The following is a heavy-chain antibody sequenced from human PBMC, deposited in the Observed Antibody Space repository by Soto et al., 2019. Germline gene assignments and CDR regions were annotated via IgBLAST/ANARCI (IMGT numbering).Heavy chain of an antibody. V-gene: IGHV4-59*01. CDR2: IYYSGST. CDR3: ASFRSGYSGFDY. CDR1: GGSISSYY. J-gene: IGHJ4*02. D-gene: IGHD3-3*01. Sequence: SETLSLTCTVSGGSISSYYWSWIRQPPGKGLEWIGHIYYSGSTNYNPSLKSRVTISVDTSKNQFSLKLSSVTAADTAVYYCASFRSGYSGFDYWGQGTLVTVSS.